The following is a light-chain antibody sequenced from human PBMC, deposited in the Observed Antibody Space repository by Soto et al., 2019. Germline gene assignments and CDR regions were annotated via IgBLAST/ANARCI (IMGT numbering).Light chain of an antibody. CDR2: YDH. CDR1: NSNIGAGTNP. CDR3: SAWDDTLNGWV. J-gene: IGLJ3*02. V-gene: IGLV1-36*01. Sequence: QSVLTQPPSVSQAPRQRVTISCSGSNSNIGAGTNPANWYQQLPGKAPKLLIYYDHLLPSGVSDRFSGSRSGTSASLAISGLQSEDEADYYCSAWDDTLNGWVFGGGTKLTVL.